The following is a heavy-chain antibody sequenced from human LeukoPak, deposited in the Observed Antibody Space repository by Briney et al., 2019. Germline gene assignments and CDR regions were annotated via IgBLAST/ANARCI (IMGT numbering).Heavy chain of an antibody. Sequence: PGRSLRLSCAASGFSFSNHVMHWVRQAPGKVPEWVSAIWSDGNNKYYAESVKGRFTISRDNSRNTLYLQMNSLRAEDTAVYYCTRGPPEYGSGSLFAFWGQGTVVTVSS. V-gene: IGHV3-33*01. CDR2: IWSDGNNK. CDR1: GFSFSNHV. D-gene: IGHD3-10*01. J-gene: IGHJ4*02. CDR3: TRGPPEYGSGSLFAF.